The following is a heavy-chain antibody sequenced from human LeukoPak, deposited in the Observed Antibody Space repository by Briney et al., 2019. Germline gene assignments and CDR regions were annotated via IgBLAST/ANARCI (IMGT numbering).Heavy chain of an antibody. J-gene: IGHJ5*02. Sequence: SETLSLTCTVSGGSISSYYWSWIRQPAGKGLEWIGRIYTSGSTNYNPSLKSRVTISVDTSKNQFSLKLSSVTAADTAVYYCARPYDDYGDNWFDPWGQGTLVTVSS. D-gene: IGHD4-17*01. V-gene: IGHV4-4*07. CDR1: GGSISSYY. CDR3: ARPYDDYGDNWFDP. CDR2: IYTSGST.